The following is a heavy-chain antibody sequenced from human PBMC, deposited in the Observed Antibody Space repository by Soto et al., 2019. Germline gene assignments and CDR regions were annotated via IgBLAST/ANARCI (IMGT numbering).Heavy chain of an antibody. CDR3: ARACSSTSCYDVFDY. Sequence: SETLSLTCTVSGGSISSYYWSWIRQPPGKGLEWIGYIYDSGSTNYNPSLKSRVTMSVDTSKNQFSLKLRSVTAADTAVYYCARACSSTSCYDVFDYWGQGTLVTVSS. J-gene: IGHJ4*02. CDR2: IYDSGST. V-gene: IGHV4-59*12. CDR1: GGSISSYY. D-gene: IGHD2-2*01.